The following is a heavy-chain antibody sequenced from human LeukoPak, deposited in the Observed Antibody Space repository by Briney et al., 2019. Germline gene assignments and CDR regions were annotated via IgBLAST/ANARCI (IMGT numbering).Heavy chain of an antibody. J-gene: IGHJ4*02. CDR2: ISAYNGNT. CDR3: ARGDYDYVWGSYPLTYFDY. Sequence: ASVKVSCKASGYTFTSYGISWVRQAPGQGLEWMGWISAYNGNTNYAQKLQGRVTMTTDTSTSTAYMELRSLRSDDTAVYYCARGDYDYVWGSYPLTYFDYWGQGTLVTVSS. V-gene: IGHV1-18*01. CDR1: GYTFTSYG. D-gene: IGHD3-16*02.